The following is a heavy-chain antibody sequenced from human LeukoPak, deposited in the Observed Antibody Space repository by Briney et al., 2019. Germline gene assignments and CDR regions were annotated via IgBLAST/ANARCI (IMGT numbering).Heavy chain of an antibody. CDR1: GASVSSSGYY. D-gene: IGHD1-26*01. J-gene: IGHJ6*02. Sequence: KPSETLSLTCTVSGASVSSSGYYWTWFRRPPGKGLEWIGYIYHSGSTNYNPSLKSRVTISVDTSKNQFSLKLTSMTAADTAVYYCARGRSNYYGMDVWGQGTTVTVSS. V-gene: IGHV4-61*08. CDR3: ARGRSNYYGMDV. CDR2: IYHSGST.